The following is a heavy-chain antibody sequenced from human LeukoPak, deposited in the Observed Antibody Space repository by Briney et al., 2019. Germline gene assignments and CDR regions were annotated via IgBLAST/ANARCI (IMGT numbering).Heavy chain of an antibody. D-gene: IGHD3-3*01. CDR2: IYYSGST. CDR1: GGSISSGDYY. CDR3: AGARYYDFWSGYPRGAFDI. V-gene: IGHV4-30-4*01. Sequence: PSQTLSLTCTVSGGSISSGDYYWSWIRQPPGKGLEWIGYIYYSGSTYYNPSLKSRVTISVDTSKNQFSLKLSSVTAADTAVYYCAGARYYDFWSGYPRGAFDIWGQGTMVTVSS. J-gene: IGHJ3*02.